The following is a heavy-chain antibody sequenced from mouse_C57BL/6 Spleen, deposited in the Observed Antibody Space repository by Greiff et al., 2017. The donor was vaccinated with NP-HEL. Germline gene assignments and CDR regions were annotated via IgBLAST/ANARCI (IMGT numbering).Heavy chain of an antibody. CDR2: IHPNSGST. D-gene: IGHD2-5*01. J-gene: IGHJ3*01. V-gene: IGHV1-64*01. CDR1: GYTFTSYW. Sequence: QVQLQQPGAELVKPGASVKLSCKASGYTFTSYWMHWVKQRPGQGLEWIGMIHPNSGSTNYNEKFKRKAKQTVDKSTSTAYMQLSSLTSEDSAVYYCARDYSNSFADWGQGTLVTVSA. CDR3: ARDYSNSFAD.